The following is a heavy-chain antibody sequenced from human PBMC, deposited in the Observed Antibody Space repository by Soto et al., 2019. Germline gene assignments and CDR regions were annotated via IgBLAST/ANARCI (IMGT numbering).Heavy chain of an antibody. CDR3: ARDRGDILTGYYDYYYYGMDV. D-gene: IGHD3-9*01. V-gene: IGHV4-59*01. CDR2: IYYSGST. CDR1: GGSISSYY. Sequence: SETLSLTCTVSGGSISSYYWSWIRQPPGKGLEWIGYIYYSGSTNYNPSLKSRVTISVDTSKNQFSLKLSSVTAADTAVYYCARDRGDILTGYYDYYYYGMDVWSQGTTVTVSS. J-gene: IGHJ6*02.